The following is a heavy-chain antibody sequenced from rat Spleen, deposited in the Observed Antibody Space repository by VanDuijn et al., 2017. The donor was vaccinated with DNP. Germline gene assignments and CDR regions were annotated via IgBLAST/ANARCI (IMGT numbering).Heavy chain of an antibody. Sequence: QVQLKESGPGLVQPSQTLSLTCTVSGFSLTDYSVHWVRQPPGKGLEWMGRMRYDGDTYYNSALKSRLSISRDTSKSQVFLKMNNLQTEDTATYYCVRGDYDDSYYSYYFDYWGQGVMVTVSS. CDR3: VRGDYDDSYYSYYFDY. D-gene: IGHD1-12*02. J-gene: IGHJ2*01. CDR1: GFSLTDYS. CDR2: MRYDGDT. V-gene: IGHV2S30*01.